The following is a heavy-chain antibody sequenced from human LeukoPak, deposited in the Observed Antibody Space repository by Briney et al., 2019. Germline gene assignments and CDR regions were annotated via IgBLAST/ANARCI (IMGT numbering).Heavy chain of an antibody. D-gene: IGHD3-22*01. J-gene: IGHJ3*02. CDR2: IYYSGST. V-gene: IGHV4-59*08. CDR1: GGSISSYY. CDR3: ARHDSSGYGAFDI. Sequence: SETLSLTCTVSGGSISSYYWSWIRQPPGKGLEWIGYIYYSGSTNYNPSLKSRVTISVDTSKNQLSLKLSSVTAADTAVYYCARHDSSGYGAFDIWGQGTMVTVSS.